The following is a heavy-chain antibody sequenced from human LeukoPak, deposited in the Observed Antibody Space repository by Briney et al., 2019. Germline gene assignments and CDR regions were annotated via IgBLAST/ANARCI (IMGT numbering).Heavy chain of an antibody. V-gene: IGHV3-23*01. Sequence: PSETLSLTCAVYGGSFSGYYWRWIRQPPGKGLESVSCINTSGGSACYADSVKGRFTISRDNSKNTLYMQMNSLRAEDTAVYYCAALVRGPRSFDHWGQGTLLTVSS. J-gene: IGHJ5*02. CDR2: INTSGGSA. D-gene: IGHD3-10*02. CDR1: GGSFSGYY. CDR3: AALVRGPRSFDH.